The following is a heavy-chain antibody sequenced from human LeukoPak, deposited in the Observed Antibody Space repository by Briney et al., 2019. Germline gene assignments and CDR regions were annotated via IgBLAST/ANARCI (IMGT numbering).Heavy chain of an antibody. D-gene: IGHD1-20*01. CDR1: GFTFSSYE. Sequence: PGGSLRLSCAASGFTFSSYEMNWGRQAPGKGLEWIASIYYSGSTYYNPSLASRVTISVETSKSQLSLKLTSVTAADTALYYCVRHRNNWSYVGHFDYWGQGTLVTVSS. J-gene: IGHJ4*02. CDR3: VRHRNNWSYVGHFDY. V-gene: IGHV4-59*05. CDR2: IYYSGST.